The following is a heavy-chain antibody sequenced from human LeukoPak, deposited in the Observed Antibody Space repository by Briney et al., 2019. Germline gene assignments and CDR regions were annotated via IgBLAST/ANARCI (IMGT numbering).Heavy chain of an antibody. D-gene: IGHD3-22*01. Sequence: SVKVSCXASGGTFSSYAISWVRQAHGQGLEWMGRIIPIFGTANYAQKFQGRVTITTDESTSTAYMELSSLRSEDTAVYYCARFPLGGYYYFDYWGQGTLVTVSS. CDR3: ARFPLGGYYYFDY. CDR2: IIPIFGTA. CDR1: GGTFSSYA. V-gene: IGHV1-69*05. J-gene: IGHJ4*02.